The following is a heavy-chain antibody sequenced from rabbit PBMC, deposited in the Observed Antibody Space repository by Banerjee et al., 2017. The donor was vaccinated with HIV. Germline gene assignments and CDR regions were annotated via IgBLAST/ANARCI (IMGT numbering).Heavy chain of an antibody. CDR1: GFSFSNKCV. Sequence: QEQLEESGGDLVKPEGSLTLTCTASGFSFSNKCVMCWVRQAPGKGLEWIACINTSSGNTVYATWAKGRFTISLDNAQNTVFLQMTSLTAADTATYFCARYSSGWDYFDLWGPGTLVTVS. CDR3: ARYSSGWDYFDL. J-gene: IGHJ4*01. V-gene: IGHV1S45*01. CDR2: INTSSGNT. D-gene: IGHD4-1*01.